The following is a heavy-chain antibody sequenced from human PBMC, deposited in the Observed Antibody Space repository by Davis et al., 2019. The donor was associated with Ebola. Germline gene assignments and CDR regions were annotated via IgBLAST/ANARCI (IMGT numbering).Heavy chain of an antibody. CDR2: ISSSGSTI. D-gene: IGHD2/OR15-2a*01. CDR1: GFTFSDYY. Sequence: GESLKISYAASGFTFSDYYMSWIRQAPGKGLEWVSYISSSGSTIYYADSVKGRFTISRDNAKNSLYLQMNSLRAEDTALYYCAKGGARYFYHYYGMDVWGQGTTVTVSS. CDR3: AKGGARYFYHYYGMDV. J-gene: IGHJ6*02. V-gene: IGHV3-11*01.